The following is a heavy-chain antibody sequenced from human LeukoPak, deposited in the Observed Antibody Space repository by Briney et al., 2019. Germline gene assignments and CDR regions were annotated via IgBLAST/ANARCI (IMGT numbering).Heavy chain of an antibody. D-gene: IGHD3-22*01. J-gene: IGHJ3*02. CDR1: GFTFSSYG. CDR2: ISGSGGST. CDR3: AKETTYYYDSSGPDAFDI. V-gene: IGHV3-23*01. Sequence: GGSLRLSCAASGFTFSSYGMSWVRQAPGKGLEWVSAISGSGGSTYYADSVKGRFTISRDNSKNTLYLQMNSLRAEDTAVYYCAKETTYYYDSSGPDAFDIWGQGTMVTVSS.